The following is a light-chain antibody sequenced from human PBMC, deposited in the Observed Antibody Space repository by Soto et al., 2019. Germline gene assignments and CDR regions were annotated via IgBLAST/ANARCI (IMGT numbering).Light chain of an antibody. CDR2: GAS. CDR1: QSVSSN. J-gene: IGKJ2*01. Sequence: EIVMTQSPATLSVSPGERATLFCRASQSVSSNLARYQQKPGQAPRLLIYGASTRATGIPARFSGSGSGTEFTLTIRSLQSEDFAIYYCQQHNNWPPVTFGQGTKLEIK. CDR3: QQHNNWPPVT. V-gene: IGKV3-15*01.